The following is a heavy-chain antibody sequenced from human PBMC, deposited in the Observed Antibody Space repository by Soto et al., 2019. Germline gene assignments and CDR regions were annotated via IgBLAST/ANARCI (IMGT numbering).Heavy chain of an antibody. CDR3: AKDYSTVTTDPLSVVLFDY. Sequence: EVQLLESGGGLVQPGGSLRLSCAASGFTFSSYAMSWVRQAPGKGLEWVSIITSDGRTYYADSVKRRFTISRDNSKNTVYLQMNSLRAEDTAVYYCAKDYSTVTTDPLSVVLFDYWGQGALVTVSS. CDR1: GFTFSSYA. V-gene: IGHV3-23*01. CDR2: IITSDGRT. D-gene: IGHD4-17*01. J-gene: IGHJ4*02.